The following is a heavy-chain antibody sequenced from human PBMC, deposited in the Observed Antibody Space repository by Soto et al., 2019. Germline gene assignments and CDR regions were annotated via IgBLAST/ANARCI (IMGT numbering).Heavy chain of an antibody. D-gene: IGHD6-13*01. CDR1: GYSFTSYW. V-gene: IGHV5-51*01. CDR2: IYPGDSDT. J-gene: IGHJ3*02. CDR3: ARLVQIAAARPGNPRPRSLAFDI. Sequence: GESLKISCKGSGYSFTSYWIGWVRQMPGKGLEWMGIIYPGDSDTRYSPSFQGQVTISADKSISTAYLQWSSLKASDTAMYYCARLVQIAAARPGNPRPRSLAFDIWGQGTMVTVSS.